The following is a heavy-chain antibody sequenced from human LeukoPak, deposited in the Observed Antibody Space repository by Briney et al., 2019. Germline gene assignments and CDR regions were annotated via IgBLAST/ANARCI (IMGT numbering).Heavy chain of an antibody. CDR2: ISSSGSTI. V-gene: IGHV3-48*03. D-gene: IGHD2-8*01. Sequence: GGSLRLSCAASGFTFSSYEMNWVRQAPGKGLEWVSYISSSGSTIYYADSVKGRFTISRDNGKNSLFLQMNSLRAEDTGIYYCARDLEEDAIPPLGYWGQGTLVTVSS. CDR3: ARDLEEDAIPPLGY. J-gene: IGHJ4*02. CDR1: GFTFSSYE.